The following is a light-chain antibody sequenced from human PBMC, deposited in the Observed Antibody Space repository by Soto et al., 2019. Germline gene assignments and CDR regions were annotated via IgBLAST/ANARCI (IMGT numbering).Light chain of an antibody. J-gene: IGLJ2*01. CDR3: CSYAGSSMFV. Sequence: QSALTQPASVSGSPGQSITISCTGSSSDVGPYNLVSWYQHHPGKAPKLMISEVVKRPSGVSNRFSGSKSGNTASLTISWLQPEDEADYYCCSYAGSSMFVFGGGTKLTVL. CDR2: EVV. V-gene: IGLV2-23*02. CDR1: SSDVGPYNL.